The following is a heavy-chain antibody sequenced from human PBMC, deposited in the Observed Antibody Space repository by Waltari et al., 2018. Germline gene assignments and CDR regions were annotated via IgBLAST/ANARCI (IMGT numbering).Heavy chain of an antibody. D-gene: IGHD1-1*01. V-gene: IGHV3-7*03. CDR1: GFPFTRYW. Sequence: EVQLVESGGGLVQPGGSLRLSCAASGFPFTRYWMSWVHQAPGKGLECVANINQGGSDKNYVDSVKGRFTISRDNAKNSLYLQMNSLRAEDTAVYYCARTGDDYWGQGTLVTVSS. CDR2: INQGGSDK. CDR3: ARTGDDY. J-gene: IGHJ4*02.